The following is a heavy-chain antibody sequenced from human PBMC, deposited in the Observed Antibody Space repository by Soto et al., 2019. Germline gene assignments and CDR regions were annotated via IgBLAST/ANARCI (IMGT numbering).Heavy chain of an antibody. V-gene: IGHV3-72*01. CDR1: CFTFSDHC. J-gene: IGHJ4*02. CDR3: ARDTRVRLTWIGDLDY. D-gene: IGHD3-3*01. Sequence: PGGTLTLSCAAYCFTFSDHCMDWLRQAPGKGLDWIARVRNKANDYTTEYAASVECRFTVSRDDSHNLLFLQINNLKTEVSALYYWARDTRVRLTWIGDLDYWGQG. CDR2: VRNKANDYTT.